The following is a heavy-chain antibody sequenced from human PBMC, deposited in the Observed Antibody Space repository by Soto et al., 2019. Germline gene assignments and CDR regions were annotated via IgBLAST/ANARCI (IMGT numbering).Heavy chain of an antibody. Sequence: QLQLQESGSGLVEPSQTLSLTCAVSGDSISSGAYSWSWIRQPPGKGLECIGYIYHSGSTYYNPSPNSRVTISVDSSKNQFSLKLNSVTAAYTAVYYCARNYGDYGWYFDLWGRGTLVTVSS. CDR1: GDSISSGAYS. CDR3: ARNYGDYGWYFDL. J-gene: IGHJ2*01. D-gene: IGHD4-17*01. V-gene: IGHV4-30-2*01. CDR2: IYHSGST.